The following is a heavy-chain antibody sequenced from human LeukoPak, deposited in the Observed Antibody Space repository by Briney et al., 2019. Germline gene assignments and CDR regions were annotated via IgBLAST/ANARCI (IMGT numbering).Heavy chain of an antibody. Sequence: ASVTVSCKASGGTFSSYAISWVRQAPGQGLEWMGWISAYNGNTNYAQKLQGRVTMTTDTSTSTAYMELRSLRSDDTAVYYCARDQLSRGVWFDPWGQGTLVTVSS. V-gene: IGHV1-18*01. CDR3: ARDQLSRGVWFDP. J-gene: IGHJ5*02. CDR2: ISAYNGNT. D-gene: IGHD1-1*01. CDR1: GGTFSSYA.